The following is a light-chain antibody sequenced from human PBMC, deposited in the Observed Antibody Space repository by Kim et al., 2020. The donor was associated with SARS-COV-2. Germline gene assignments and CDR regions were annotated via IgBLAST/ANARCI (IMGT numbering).Light chain of an antibody. CDR3: QAWGAGIRV. J-gene: IGLJ3*02. CDR1: SGHISYA. CDR2: LNSDGSH. Sequence: SVKLTCTLSSGHISYAIAWHQQQPEKGPRYLMKLNSDGSHRKGDGIPARFSGSSSGAERYLTIASLQSEDEADYYCQAWGAGIRVFSGGTQLTVL. V-gene: IGLV4-69*01.